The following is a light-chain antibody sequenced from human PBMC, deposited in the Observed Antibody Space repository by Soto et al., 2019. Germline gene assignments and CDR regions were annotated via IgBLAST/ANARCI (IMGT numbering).Light chain of an antibody. CDR3: CSYTTSSTYV. Sequence: QSVLTQPASVSGSPGQSIAISCTGTSSDVGAYNYFSWYQQHPGKAPKLMIYDVNNRPSGVSNRFSGSKSGNTASLTISGLQAEDDADYYCCSYTTSSTYVFGTGPKVTVL. V-gene: IGLV2-14*03. CDR1: SSDVGAYNY. J-gene: IGLJ1*01. CDR2: DVN.